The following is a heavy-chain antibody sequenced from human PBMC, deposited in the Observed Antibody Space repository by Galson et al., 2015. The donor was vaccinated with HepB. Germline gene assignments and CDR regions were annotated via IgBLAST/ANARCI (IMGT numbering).Heavy chain of an antibody. CDR3: ASLLKAGSSGSFDY. J-gene: IGHJ4*02. D-gene: IGHD1-26*01. Sequence: SVKVSCKASGYTFTGYYMHWVRQAPGQGLEWMGWINPNSGGTNYAQKFQGKVTMTRDTSISTAYMELSRLRSDDTAVYYCASLLKAGSSGSFDYWGQGTLVTVSS. V-gene: IGHV1-2*02. CDR2: INPNSGGT. CDR1: GYTFTGYY.